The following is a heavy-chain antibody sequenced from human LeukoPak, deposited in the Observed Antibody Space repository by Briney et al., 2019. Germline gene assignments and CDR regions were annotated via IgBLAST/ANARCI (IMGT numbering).Heavy chain of an antibody. Sequence: ASVTVSCKASGGTFSSYAISWVRQAPGQGLEWMGGIIPIFGTANYAQKFQGRVTITTDESTSTDYMELSSLRNEDRAVYYCARASKGPRDYDYVWGSYHKLHDAFDIWGQGTMVTVSS. CDR2: IIPIFGTA. CDR1: GGTFSSYA. CDR3: ARASKGPRDYDYVWGSYHKLHDAFDI. J-gene: IGHJ3*02. V-gene: IGHV1-69*05. D-gene: IGHD3-16*02.